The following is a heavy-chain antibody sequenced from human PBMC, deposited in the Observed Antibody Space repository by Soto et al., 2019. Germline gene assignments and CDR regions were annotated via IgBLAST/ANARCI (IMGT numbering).Heavy chain of an antibody. V-gene: IGHV1-18*01. CDR3: ARVLMGGYYVKDAFDI. CDR1: GYTFTSYG. J-gene: IGHJ3*02. D-gene: IGHD3-22*01. CDR2: ISACNGNT. Sequence: ASVKVSCKASGYTFTSYGISWVRQAPGQGLEWMGWISACNGNTNYAQKLQGRVTMTTDTSTSTAYMELRSLRSDDTAVYYCARVLMGGYYVKDAFDIWGQGTMVTVSS.